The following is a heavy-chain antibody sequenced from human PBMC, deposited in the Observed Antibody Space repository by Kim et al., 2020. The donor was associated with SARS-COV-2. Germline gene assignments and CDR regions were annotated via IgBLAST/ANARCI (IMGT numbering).Heavy chain of an antibody. CDR3: ARDGSGSFYGMDV. Sequence: YAQKFQGRVTITADESTSTAYMELSSLRSEDTAVYYCARDGSGSFYGMDVWGQGTTVTVSS. J-gene: IGHJ6*02. V-gene: IGHV1-69*01. D-gene: IGHD3-10*01.